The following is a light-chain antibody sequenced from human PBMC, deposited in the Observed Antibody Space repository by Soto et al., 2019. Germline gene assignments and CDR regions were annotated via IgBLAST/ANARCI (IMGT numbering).Light chain of an antibody. CDR1: QSLLHSNGYNY. Sequence: DIVMTQSPLSLPVTPGEPASISCRSSQSLLHSNGYNYLDWYLQKPGQSPQLLLYLGSSRASGVPDRFSGSGSGTDFTLKISRVEAEDVGVYYCMQALQPPPAFGQGTKLEIK. CDR2: LGS. J-gene: IGKJ2*01. V-gene: IGKV2-28*01. CDR3: MQALQPPPA.